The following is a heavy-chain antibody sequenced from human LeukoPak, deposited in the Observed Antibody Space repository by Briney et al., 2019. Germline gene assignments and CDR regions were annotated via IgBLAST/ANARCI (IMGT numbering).Heavy chain of an antibody. CDR3: ARPPFLGSGSSWYQPFDY. Sequence: GESLTISCQGSGYSFTSYWIAWVRQMPGKGLEWMGIIFPGDSETRYNPSFRGQVTISADKSISTAYLQWSTLKASDTAMYYCARPPFLGSGSSWYQPFDYWGQGTLVTVSS. CDR2: IFPGDSET. D-gene: IGHD6-13*01. CDR1: GYSFTSYW. J-gene: IGHJ4*02. V-gene: IGHV5-51*01.